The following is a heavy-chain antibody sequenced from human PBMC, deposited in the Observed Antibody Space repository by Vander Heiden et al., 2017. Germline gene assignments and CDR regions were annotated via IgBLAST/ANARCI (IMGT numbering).Heavy chain of an antibody. CDR3: ARGAYTSGSAVYFDY. CDR2: IWSDGSNH. Sequence: QVHLVESGGGVVQPGGSLRCSCAASGFTFSTYGLHWVRQAPGKGLEWVALIWSDGSNHNFGDSVKGRFTISRDNSKNTVYLQMNSLRAEDTALYYCARGAYTSGSAVYFDYWGQGTLVTVSS. V-gene: IGHV3-33*01. D-gene: IGHD6-19*01. CDR1: GFTFSTYG. J-gene: IGHJ4*02.